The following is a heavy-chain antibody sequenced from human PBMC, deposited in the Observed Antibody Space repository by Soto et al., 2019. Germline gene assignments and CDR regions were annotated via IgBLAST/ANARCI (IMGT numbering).Heavy chain of an antibody. V-gene: IGHV3-23*01. Sequence: GGSLRLSCAASGFTFSSYALSWVRQAPGKGLEWVSAISGSGGSTYYADSVKGRFTISRDNSKNTLYLQMNSLRAEDTAVYYCAKAKESSGWYEGDAFDIWGQGTMVTVSS. D-gene: IGHD6-19*01. J-gene: IGHJ3*02. CDR3: AKAKESSGWYEGDAFDI. CDR1: GFTFSSYA. CDR2: ISGSGGST.